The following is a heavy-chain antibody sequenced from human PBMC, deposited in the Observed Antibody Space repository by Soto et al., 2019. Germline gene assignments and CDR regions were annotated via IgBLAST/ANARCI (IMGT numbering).Heavy chain of an antibody. CDR1: GFTFSISA. CDR2: ISSSGGST. Sequence: PGGSRRLSCAASGFTFSISAINWVRQAPGKGLEWVSSISSSGGSTYYPDSVKGRFTISRDNSKNTLYLQMNSLRAEDTAVYYCARTYGMDVWGQGTTVTVSS. J-gene: IGHJ6*02. CDR3: ARTYGMDV. V-gene: IGHV3-23*01.